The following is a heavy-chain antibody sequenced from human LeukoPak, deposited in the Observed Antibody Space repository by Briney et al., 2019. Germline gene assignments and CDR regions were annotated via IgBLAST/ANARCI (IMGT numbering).Heavy chain of an antibody. Sequence: PSETLSLTCTVSGGSISSGDYYWSWIRQPPGKGLEWIGYIYYSGSTYYNPSLKSRVTISVDTSKNQFSLKLSSVTAADTAVYYCARACLDTPLDYWGQGTLVTVSS. CDR3: ARACLDTPLDY. V-gene: IGHV4-30-4*08. D-gene: IGHD1-1*01. J-gene: IGHJ4*02. CDR2: IYYSGST. CDR1: GGSISSGDYY.